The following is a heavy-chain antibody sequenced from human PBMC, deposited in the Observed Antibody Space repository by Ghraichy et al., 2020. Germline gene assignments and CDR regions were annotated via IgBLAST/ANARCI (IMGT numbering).Heavy chain of an antibody. CDR3: ARHSYYDSSGYYSGEGYFQH. D-gene: IGHD3-22*01. J-gene: IGHJ1*01. CDR1: GGSISSYY. CDR2: IYTSGST. V-gene: IGHV4-4*09. Sequence: SETLSLTCTVSGGSISSYYWSWIRQPPGKGLEWIGYIYTSGSTNYNPSLKSRVTISVDTSKNQFSLKLSSVTAADTAVYYCARHSYYDSSGYYSGEGYFQHWGQGTLVTVSS.